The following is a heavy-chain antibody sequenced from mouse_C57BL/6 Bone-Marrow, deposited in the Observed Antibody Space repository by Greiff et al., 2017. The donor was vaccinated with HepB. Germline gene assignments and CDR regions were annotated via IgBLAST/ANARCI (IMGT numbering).Heavy chain of an antibody. J-gene: IGHJ3*01. CDR3: TRDDYGSSYPFAY. D-gene: IGHD1-1*01. CDR1: GFTFSSYA. Sequence: EVTVVESGEGLVKPGGSLKLSCAASGFTFSSYAMSWVGQPPEKRLEWVAYISSGGDYIYYADTVKGRFTISRDNARNTLYLQMSSLKSEDTAMYYCTRDDYGSSYPFAYWGQGTLVTVSA. CDR2: ISSGGDYI. V-gene: IGHV5-9-1*02.